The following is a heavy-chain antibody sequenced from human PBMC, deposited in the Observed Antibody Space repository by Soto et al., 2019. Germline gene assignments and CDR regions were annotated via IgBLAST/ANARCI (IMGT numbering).Heavy chain of an antibody. CDR1: RFTFSSHA. CDR2: ISYDGRNT. V-gene: IGHV3-30*18. J-gene: IGHJ4*02. CDR3: AKGLPHRIVVVNMDS. D-gene: IGHD3-22*01. Sequence: GGSLRLSCPASRFTFSSHAMHWVRQAPGKGLEWVALISYDGRNTYYSDSVKGRFTISRDNAKNTLFLQMNSLRPEDTAMYYCAKGLPHRIVVVNMDSWGQGTLVTVSS.